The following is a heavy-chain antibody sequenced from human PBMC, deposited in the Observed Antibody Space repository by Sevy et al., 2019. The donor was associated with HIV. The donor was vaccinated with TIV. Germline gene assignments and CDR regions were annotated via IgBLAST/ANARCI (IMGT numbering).Heavy chain of an antibody. CDR3: ARVNNWNPNLPQIDY. J-gene: IGHJ4*02. CDR1: GYTFTSYG. CDR2: ISAYNGNT. Sequence: ASVKVSCKASGYTFTSYGISWVRQAPGQGLEWMGWISAYNGNTNYAQKLQGRVTMTTDTSTSTAYMELRSLRSDDTAVYYCARVNNWNPNLPQIDYWGQGTLVTVSS. V-gene: IGHV1-18*01. D-gene: IGHD1-20*01.